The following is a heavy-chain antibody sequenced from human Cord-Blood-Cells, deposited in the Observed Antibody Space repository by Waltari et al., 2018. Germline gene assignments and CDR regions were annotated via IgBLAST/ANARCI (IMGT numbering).Heavy chain of an antibody. Sequence: QVQLVESGGGVVQPGRSLRLSCAASGFTFSSYGMPWGRPAPGKGLEWVGVIWYDGSNKYYADAVKGRFTISRDNSKNTLYLQMNSLRAEDTAVYYCARACRWGCRAFDIWGQGTMVTVSS. CDR3: ARACRWGCRAFDI. CDR2: IWYDGSNK. D-gene: IGHD7-27*01. J-gene: IGHJ3*02. CDR1: GFTFSSYG. V-gene: IGHV3-33*01.